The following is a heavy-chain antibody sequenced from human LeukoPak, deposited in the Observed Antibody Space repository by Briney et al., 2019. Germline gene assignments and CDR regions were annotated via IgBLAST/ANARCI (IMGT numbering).Heavy chain of an antibody. D-gene: IGHD4-17*01. CDR3: ATDLG. V-gene: IGHV3-74*01. CDR2: VEHDGSRT. Sequence: GGSLRLSCAASGFTVSSNYMSWVRQAPGKGLEWVSRVEHDGSRTAYADSVTGRFTISRDNARNMVYLQMNSLRAEDTAVYYCATDLGWGQGTLVTVSS. J-gene: IGHJ4*02. CDR1: GFTVSSNY.